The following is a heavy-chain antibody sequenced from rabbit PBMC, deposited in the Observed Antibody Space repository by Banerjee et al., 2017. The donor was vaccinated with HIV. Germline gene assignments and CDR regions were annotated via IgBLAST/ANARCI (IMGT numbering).Heavy chain of an antibody. J-gene: IGHJ6*01. Sequence: QEQLVESGGGLVQPEGSLTLTCKASGFSFSSGYDMCWVRQAPGKGLEWIACIYTGSSGSTYYASWAKGRFAISKTSSTTVTLQMTSLTAADTATYFCADDSDDDIYAMDLWGPGTLVTVS. CDR3: ADDSDDDIYAMDL. V-gene: IGHV1S45*01. CDR2: IYTGSSGST. CDR1: GFSFSSGYD. D-gene: IGHD6-1*01.